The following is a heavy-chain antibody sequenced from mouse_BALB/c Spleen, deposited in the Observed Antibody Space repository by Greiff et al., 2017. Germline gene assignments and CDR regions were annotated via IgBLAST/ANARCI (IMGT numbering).Heavy chain of an antibody. CDR2: ISSGGSYT. CDR3: TRDSGTGGPWFAY. CDR1: GFTFSSYT. Sequence: EVQGVESGGGLVKPGGSLKLSCAASGFTFSSYTMSWVRQTPEKRLEWVATISSGGSYTYYPDSVKGRFTISRDNAKNTLYLQMSSLKSEDTAMYYCTRDSGTGGPWFAYWGQGTLVTVSA. J-gene: IGHJ3*01. D-gene: IGHD3-3*01. V-gene: IGHV5-6-4*01.